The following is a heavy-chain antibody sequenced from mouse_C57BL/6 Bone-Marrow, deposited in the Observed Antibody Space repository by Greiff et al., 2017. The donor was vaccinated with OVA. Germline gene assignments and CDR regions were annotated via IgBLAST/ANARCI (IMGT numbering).Heavy chain of an antibody. CDR3: ARITTYYFDY. CDR2: ISSGSSTI. J-gene: IGHJ2*01. CDR1: GFTFSDYG. D-gene: IGHD1-1*01. Sequence: EVHLVESGGGLVKPGGSLKLSCAASGFTFSDYGMHWVRQAPEKGLEWVAYISSGSSTIYYADTVKGRFTISRDNAKNTLFLQMTSLRSEDTAMYYCARITTYYFDYWGQGTTLTVSS. V-gene: IGHV5-17*01.